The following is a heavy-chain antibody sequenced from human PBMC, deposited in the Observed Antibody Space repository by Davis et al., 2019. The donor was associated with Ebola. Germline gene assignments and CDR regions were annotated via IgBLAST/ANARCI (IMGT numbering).Heavy chain of an antibody. Sequence: AASVKVSCKASGYTFTSYYMHWVRQAPGQGLEWMGIINPSGGSTSYAQKFQGRVTITRDTSASTAYMELSSLRSEDTAVYYCARDPDRDFDFWSGSMDVWGQGTTVTVSS. D-gene: IGHD3-3*01. J-gene: IGHJ6*02. CDR3: ARDPDRDFDFWSGSMDV. CDR2: INPSGGST. V-gene: IGHV1-46*01. CDR1: GYTFTSYY.